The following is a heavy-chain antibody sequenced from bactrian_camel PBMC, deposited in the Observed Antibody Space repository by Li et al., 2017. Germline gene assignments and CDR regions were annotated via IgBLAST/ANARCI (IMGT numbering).Heavy chain of an antibody. V-gene: IGHV3S1*01. D-gene: IGHD3*01. CDR2: IYIGGSSI. J-gene: IGHJ4*01. CDR3: AADTVPRFSDRAENYCGTLQISAYGY. Sequence: QLVESGGGSVQAGESLTLSCAVSGLPHSSYCLGWFRQAPGKEREGVAAIYIGGSSIFYVDSVKGRFTISQDNANGTLYLQMDSLRPEDTAMYYCAADTVPRFSDRAENYCGTLQISAYGYWGQGTQVTVS. CDR1: GLPHSSYC.